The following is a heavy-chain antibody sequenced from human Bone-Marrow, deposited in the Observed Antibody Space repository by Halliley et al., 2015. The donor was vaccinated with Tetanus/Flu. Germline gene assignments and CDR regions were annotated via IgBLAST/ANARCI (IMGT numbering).Heavy chain of an antibody. J-gene: IGHJ6*02. CDR2: IKHSGSP. CDR3: AREYSSSIHYYYGLDV. D-gene: IGHD6-6*01. V-gene: IGHV4-31*02. Sequence: GNIKHSGSPYYNPSLKSRVTLSLDTAKNPFSLQLSSVTDADTAVYYCAREYSSSIHYYYGLDVWGQGTTVTVSS.